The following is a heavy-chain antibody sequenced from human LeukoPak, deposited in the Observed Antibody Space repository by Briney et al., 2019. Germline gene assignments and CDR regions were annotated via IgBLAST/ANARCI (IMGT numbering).Heavy chain of an antibody. CDR1: GGSFSGYY. Sequence: PSETLSLTCAVYGGSFSGYYGSWIRQPPGKGREWIGEIKHSGITNYNPSLKSRVTISVDTSKNQISLKLTSVTAADTAVYFCARGEIVGGFNPWGQGTLVTVSS. CDR2: IKHSGIT. D-gene: IGHD3-16*01. J-gene: IGHJ5*02. CDR3: ARGEIVGGFNP. V-gene: IGHV4-34*01.